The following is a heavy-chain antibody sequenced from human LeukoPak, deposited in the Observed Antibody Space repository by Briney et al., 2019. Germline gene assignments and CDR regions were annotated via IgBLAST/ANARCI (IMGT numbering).Heavy chain of an antibody. CDR3: TRAGGSGYDGGFDY. CDR1: GFTFNSYA. V-gene: IGHV3-23*01. J-gene: IGHJ4*02. Sequence: GGSLRLSCAASGFTFNSYAMSWVRQAPGKGLEWVSIISGSGGSLYYADSVRVRFTISRDNAKNSLYLQMNSLRAEDTAVYYCTRAGGSGYDGGFDYWGQGTLVTVSS. CDR2: ISGSGGSL. D-gene: IGHD5-12*01.